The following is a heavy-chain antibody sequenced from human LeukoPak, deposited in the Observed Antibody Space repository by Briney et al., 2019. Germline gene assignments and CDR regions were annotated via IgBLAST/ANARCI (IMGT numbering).Heavy chain of an antibody. J-gene: IGHJ4*02. CDR1: GGSISSYY. CDR3: ARRRGDGVDY. Sequence: SETLSLTCTVSGGSISSYYWSWIRQPPGKGLEWIGYIYYSGSTNYNPSLKSRVTISVVTSKNQFSLKLSSVTAADTAVYYCARRRGDGVDYWGQGTLVTVSS. V-gene: IGHV4-59*08. D-gene: IGHD2-8*01. CDR2: IYYSGST.